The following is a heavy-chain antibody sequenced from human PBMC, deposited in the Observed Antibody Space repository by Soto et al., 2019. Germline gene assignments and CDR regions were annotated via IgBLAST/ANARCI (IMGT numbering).Heavy chain of an antibody. CDR2: IYHGGST. CDR3: AGERGSITVRGLFDI. D-gene: IGHD3-16*01. CDR1: SGSISSNKW. V-gene: IGHV4-4*02. Sequence: QVQLQESGPGLVKPSGTLSLTCTVTSGSISSNKWWSWVRQTPGKGLEWIGDIYHGGSTNYNPSLMSRVTISLDMSRNQFSLRLSSVTAADTAVYYCAGERGSITVRGLFDIWGQGTLVTVSS. J-gene: IGHJ3*02.